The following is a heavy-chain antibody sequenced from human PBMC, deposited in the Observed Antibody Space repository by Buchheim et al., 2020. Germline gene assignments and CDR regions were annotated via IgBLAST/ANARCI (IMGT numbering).Heavy chain of an antibody. CDR2: ISNSGGDT. CDR1: GFTFSSYA. V-gene: IGHV3-23*01. CDR3: AKRIDGSGCSNFDY. J-gene: IGHJ4*02. Sequence: EEQLLESGGGLVQPGGSLRLSCAASGFTFSSYAMSWVRQAPGKGLEWVSAISNSGGDTYYADSVKGRFTISRDNSKNTLYSPMSSLRAEDTAVYYCAKRIDGSGCSNFDYWGQGT. D-gene: IGHD3-22*01.